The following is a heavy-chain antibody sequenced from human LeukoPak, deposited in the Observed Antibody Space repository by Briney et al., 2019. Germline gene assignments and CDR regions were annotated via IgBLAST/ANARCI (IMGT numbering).Heavy chain of an antibody. Sequence: GGSLRLSCAASGFTFSSYWMSWVRQAPGKGLEWVSSISNTGGSTYYADSVKGRFTISRDNSKNTLYLQMNSLRAEDAAVYYCAQNWNNDCRGRGTLVTVSS. CDR3: AQNWNNDC. D-gene: IGHD1/OR15-1a*01. J-gene: IGHJ4*02. CDR1: GFTFSSYW. V-gene: IGHV3-23*01. CDR2: ISNTGGST.